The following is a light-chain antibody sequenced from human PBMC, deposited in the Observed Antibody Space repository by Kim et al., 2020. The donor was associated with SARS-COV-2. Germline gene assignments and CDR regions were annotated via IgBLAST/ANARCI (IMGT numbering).Light chain of an antibody. J-gene: IGKJ4*01. CDR3: QQAHGFPLT. CDR1: QDISSW. Sequence: ASEGDRVTRTWRASQDISSWLAGYQQKPGKAPKVLIYEASKLQSGVPSRFSGSGSGTDFTLTINSLQPEDFVTYYCQQAHGFPLTFGGGTKVDIK. V-gene: IGKV1-12*01. CDR2: EAS.